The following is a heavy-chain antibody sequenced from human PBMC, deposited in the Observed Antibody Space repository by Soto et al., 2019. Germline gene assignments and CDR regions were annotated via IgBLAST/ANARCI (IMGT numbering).Heavy chain of an antibody. V-gene: IGHV4-31*03. J-gene: IGHJ4*02. D-gene: IGHD5-18*01. CDR3: ARRPGYSSEYYFDY. CDR1: GGSISSGGYY. CDR2: IFYTGST. Sequence: QVQLQESGPGLVKPSQTLSLTCTVSGGSISSGGYYWSWIRQFPGKGLEWIGYIFYTGSTSYSPSLKSRLTMSVDTSKNQFSLRLSSVTAADTAVYFCARRPGYSSEYYFDYWGQGTLVTVSS.